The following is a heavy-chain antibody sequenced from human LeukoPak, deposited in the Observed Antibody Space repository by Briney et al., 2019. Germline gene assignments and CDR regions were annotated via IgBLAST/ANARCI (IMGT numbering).Heavy chain of an antibody. CDR2: ISRSDSGSNI. D-gene: IGHD6-13*01. CDR1: ALTFSKYA. J-gene: IGHJ3*01. CDR3: VKEEWQQPHADFDL. V-gene: IGHV3-23*01. Sequence: SGGSLRLSCAASALTFSKYAMNWVRQAPGKGLEWVSVISRSDSGSNIYYADSVKGRFTISRDNSKKTVYLQLSRLRVEDTALYYCVKEEWQQPHADFDLWGQGTMVTVSS.